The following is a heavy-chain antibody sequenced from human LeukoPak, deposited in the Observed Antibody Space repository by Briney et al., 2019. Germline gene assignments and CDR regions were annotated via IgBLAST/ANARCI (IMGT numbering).Heavy chain of an antibody. V-gene: IGHV4-34*01. CDR2: INHSGST. J-gene: IGHJ4*01. D-gene: IGHD3-3*01. CDR3: ARGVRFQ. Sequence: SETLSLTCAVYGGSFSGYYWSWIRQPPGKGLEWIGEINHSGSTNYNPSLKSRVTISVDTSKNQFSLKLSSVTAADTAVYYCARGVRFQRGHGTLVTVSS. CDR1: GGSFSGYY.